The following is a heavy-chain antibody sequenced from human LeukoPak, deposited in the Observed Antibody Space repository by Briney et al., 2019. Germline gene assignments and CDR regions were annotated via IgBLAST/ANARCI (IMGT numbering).Heavy chain of an antibody. J-gene: IGHJ3*02. D-gene: IGHD1-26*01. V-gene: IGHV4-59*08. Sequence: PSETLSLTCNVSGGSISSYYRSWIRQPPGKGLEWIGYMYYSGNTNYNPSLKSRVTTSVDSSKNQFSLKLSSVTAADTAVYYCARHTLVGARNAFDIWGQGTMVTVSS. CDR1: GGSISSYY. CDR3: ARHTLVGARNAFDI. CDR2: MYYSGNT.